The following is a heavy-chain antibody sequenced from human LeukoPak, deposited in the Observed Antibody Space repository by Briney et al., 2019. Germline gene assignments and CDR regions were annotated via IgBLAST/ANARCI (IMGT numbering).Heavy chain of an antibody. V-gene: IGHV3-21*01. D-gene: IGHD2-15*01. CDR2: ISSSSSYI. CDR1: GFTFSSYS. CDR3: ARIYCSGGSCYFREGGELDY. Sequence: GGSLRLSCAASGFTFSSYSMNWVRQAPGKGLEWVSSISSSSSYIYYADSVKGRFTISRDNAKNSLYLQMNSLRAEDTAVYYCARIYCSGGSCYFREGGELDYWGQGTLVTVSS. J-gene: IGHJ4*02.